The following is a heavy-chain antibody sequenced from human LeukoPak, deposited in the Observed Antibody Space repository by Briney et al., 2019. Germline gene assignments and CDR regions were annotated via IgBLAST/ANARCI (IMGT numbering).Heavy chain of an antibody. Sequence: GESLMISCKGSGYSFTTYWIGWVRQMPGKGLEWMGIIYPGDSDTRYSPPFQGQVTISADKSISTAYLQWSSLKASDTAMYYCARRSQWLIDYWGQGTLVAVSS. CDR3: ARRSQWLIDY. V-gene: IGHV5-51*01. D-gene: IGHD6-19*01. J-gene: IGHJ4*02. CDR1: GYSFTTYW. CDR2: IYPGDSDT.